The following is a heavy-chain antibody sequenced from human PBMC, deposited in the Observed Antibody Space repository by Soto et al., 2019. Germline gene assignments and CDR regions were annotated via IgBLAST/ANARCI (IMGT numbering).Heavy chain of an antibody. CDR1: GVMFSSSG. D-gene: IGHD2-21*01. V-gene: IGHV3-33*01. J-gene: IGHJ4*02. CDR3: ARDKFLLCY. Sequence: PGGSLRISCAASGVMFSSSGMPGVRQAPGKGLEWVAIIWYDGGNKYYADSVKGRFTISRDNSKNTLYLQMNSLRAEDTAVYYCARDKFLLCYWGQGTLVTVSS. CDR2: IWYDGGNK.